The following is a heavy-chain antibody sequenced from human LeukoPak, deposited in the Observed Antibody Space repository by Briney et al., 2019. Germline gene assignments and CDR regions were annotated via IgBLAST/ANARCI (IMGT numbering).Heavy chain of an antibody. D-gene: IGHD3-10*01. V-gene: IGHV3-48*02. CDR3: AGAGPLRHSGSGTYYKSGYYYGMDV. Sequence: GGSLRLSCAASGLTFGSYSMNWVRPPPRRRPECVSYISTSSSIIYYADSVKGRFTISRDNGKNSLYVQMNSLRDEDTAVYYCAGAGPLRHSGSGTYYKSGYYYGMDVWGQGTTVTVSS. CDR2: ISTSSSII. J-gene: IGHJ6*02. CDR1: GLTFGSYS.